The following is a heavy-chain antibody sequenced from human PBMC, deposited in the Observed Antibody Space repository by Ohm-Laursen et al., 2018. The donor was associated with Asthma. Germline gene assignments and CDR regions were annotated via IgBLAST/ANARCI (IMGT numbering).Heavy chain of an antibody. V-gene: IGHV3-21*01. Sequence: SLRLSCAASGYTFSRYSIHWVRQVPGKGLEWVASISTASTFIYYADSVRGRFTTSRDNAKNSVYLQMNSLRAEDTAVYYCARDPIAVAGYFDYWGQGTLVTVSS. CDR1: GYTFSRYS. CDR2: ISTASTFI. J-gene: IGHJ4*02. D-gene: IGHD6-19*01. CDR3: ARDPIAVAGYFDY.